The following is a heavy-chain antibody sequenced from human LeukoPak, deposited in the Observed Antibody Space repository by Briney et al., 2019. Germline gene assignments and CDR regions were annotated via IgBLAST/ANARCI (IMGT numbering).Heavy chain of an antibody. J-gene: IGHJ4*02. V-gene: IGHV1-2*02. Sequence: ASVKVSCKASGYTFTGYYMHWVRQAPGQGPERMGWINPNSGGTNYAQKFQGRVTMTRDTSISTAYMELSSLRSEDTAVYYCARSHANLRYFDWLYKHYFDYWGQGTLVTVSS. CDR3: ARSHANLRYFDWLYKHYFDY. CDR2: INPNSGGT. D-gene: IGHD3-9*01. CDR1: GYTFTGYY.